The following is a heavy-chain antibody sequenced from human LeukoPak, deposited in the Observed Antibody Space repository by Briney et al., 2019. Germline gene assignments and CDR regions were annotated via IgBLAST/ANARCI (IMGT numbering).Heavy chain of an antibody. Sequence: ASVKVSCKASGYIFASYGISWGRQAPGQGLEWRGWISAYNGDTKYAQNLQGRVTLTTDTSTGTAYMELRSLTSDDTALYYCARDTALIITPGGPDYWGRGTLITVSS. D-gene: IGHD3-10*01. V-gene: IGHV1-18*01. CDR2: ISAYNGDT. CDR1: GYIFASYG. J-gene: IGHJ4*02. CDR3: ARDTALIITPGGPDY.